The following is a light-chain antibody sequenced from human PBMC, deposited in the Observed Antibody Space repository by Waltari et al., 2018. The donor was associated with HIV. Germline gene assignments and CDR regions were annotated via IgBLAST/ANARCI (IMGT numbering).Light chain of an antibody. CDR3: QQYNDWLLVT. CDR1: QSVSNN. Sequence: EIVLTQSPATLSVSPGQRATLSCRASQSVSNNLAWYQQKPGQSPRLLIDGASARATGIPARFSGSGSGTEFTLTVSSLQSEDFAVYYCQQYNDWLLVTFGQGTRLEIE. J-gene: IGKJ5*01. CDR2: GAS. V-gene: IGKV3-15*01.